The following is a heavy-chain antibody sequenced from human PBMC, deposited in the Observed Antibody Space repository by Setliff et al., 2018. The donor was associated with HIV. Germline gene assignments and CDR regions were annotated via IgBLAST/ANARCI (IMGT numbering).Heavy chain of an antibody. CDR1: GDSISSSSYY. V-gene: IGHV4-39*06. CDR2: VYYSGST. J-gene: IGHJ3*02. D-gene: IGHD6-19*01. Sequence: PSETLSLTCTVSGDSISSSSYYWGWIRQPPGKGLEWIGSVYYSGSTYYNPSLKSRVTISVDTSKNQFALKQNSVTAADTAVYYCARRGGIAVAGRGVTRGFDIWGQGTSVTVSS. CDR3: ARRGGIAVAGRGVTRGFDI.